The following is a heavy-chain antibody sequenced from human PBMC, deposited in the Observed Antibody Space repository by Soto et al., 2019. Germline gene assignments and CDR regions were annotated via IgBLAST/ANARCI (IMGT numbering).Heavy chain of an antibody. CDR3: ARGSMVRGPTPFDY. CDR2: VYYSGSA. D-gene: IGHD3-10*01. J-gene: IGHJ4*02. V-gene: IGHV4-59*01. Sequence: TLSLTCNVSGGSIRSYYWNWIRQPPGKTLEWIGDVYYSGSANYNPSLKSRVTMSVDISKNQFSLKLNSVTAADTAVYYCARGSMVRGPTPFDYWGQGTLVTVSS. CDR1: GGSIRSYY.